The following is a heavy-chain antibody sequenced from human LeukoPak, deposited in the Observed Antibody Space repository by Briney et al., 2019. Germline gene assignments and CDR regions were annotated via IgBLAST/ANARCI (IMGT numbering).Heavy chain of an antibody. CDR3: ARGASSAYYYFDY. V-gene: IGHV4-31*03. Sequence: PSQTLSLTCSVAGGSISSSGYYWTWIRQHPGKGLEWIGCIYHSGSTYYQSSLKSRVTISVDTSKNQFSLKVTSVTAADTAVYYCARGASSAYYYFDYWGQGTLVTVSS. J-gene: IGHJ4*02. CDR1: GGSISSSGYY. CDR2: IYHSGST. D-gene: IGHD3-22*01.